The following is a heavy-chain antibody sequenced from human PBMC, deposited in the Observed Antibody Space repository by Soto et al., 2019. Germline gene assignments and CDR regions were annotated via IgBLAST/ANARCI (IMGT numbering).Heavy chain of an antibody. CDR1: GYTFTSYG. CDR2: ISAYNGNT. J-gene: IGHJ3*02. Sequence: ASVKVSCKASGYTFTSYGISWVRQAPGQGLEWMGWISAYNGNTNYAQKLQGRVTMTTDTSTSTAYMELRSLRSDDTAVYYCARDIAVAGTGAFDIWGQGTMVTDSS. V-gene: IGHV1-18*01. D-gene: IGHD6-13*01. CDR3: ARDIAVAGTGAFDI.